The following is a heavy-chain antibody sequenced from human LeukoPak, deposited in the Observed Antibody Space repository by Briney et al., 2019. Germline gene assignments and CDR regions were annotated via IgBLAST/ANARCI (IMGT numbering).Heavy chain of an antibody. CDR3: ARVGELLWFGELPSAGWFDP. J-gene: IGHJ5*02. Sequence: GASVKVSCKASGGTFSSYAISWVRQAPGQGLEWMGWISGYNGKTKYAQKLQDRVTMTTDTSTTTAYMELRSLTSDDTAVYYCARVGELLWFGELPSAGWFDPWGQGTLVTVSS. V-gene: IGHV1-18*01. D-gene: IGHD3-10*01. CDR1: GGTFSSYA. CDR2: ISGYNGKT.